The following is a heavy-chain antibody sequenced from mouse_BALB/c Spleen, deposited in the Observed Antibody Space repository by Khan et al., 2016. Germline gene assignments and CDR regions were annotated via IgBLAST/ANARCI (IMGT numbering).Heavy chain of an antibody. CDR3: GRNNYGTSPYYFDY. J-gene: IGHJ2*01. Sequence: EVQLQESGGGLVQSGGSLILSCAASGFDFSGYWMSWVRQAPGKGLEWIGEINPDTSTINYTPSLKDKFIISRDNAKNTLYLQMSKVRSEDTALYCCGRNNYGTSPYYFDYWGQGTTLTVSS. V-gene: IGHV4-1*02. CDR1: GFDFSGYW. CDR2: INPDTSTI. D-gene: IGHD1-1*01.